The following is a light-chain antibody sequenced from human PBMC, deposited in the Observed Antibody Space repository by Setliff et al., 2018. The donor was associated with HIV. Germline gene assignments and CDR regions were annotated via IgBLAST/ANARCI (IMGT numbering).Light chain of an antibody. J-gene: IGLJ1*01. CDR2: DVN. CDR1: SSDVGGYKY. Sequence: QSVLTQPASVSGSPGQSITISCTGTSSDVGGYKYVSWYQQHPGKAPKLIIYDVNNRPSGVSNRISGSKSGNTASLTISGLQAEDEADYYCSSYTSSTPLYVFGTGTKATVL. CDR3: SSYTSSTPLYV. V-gene: IGLV2-14*03.